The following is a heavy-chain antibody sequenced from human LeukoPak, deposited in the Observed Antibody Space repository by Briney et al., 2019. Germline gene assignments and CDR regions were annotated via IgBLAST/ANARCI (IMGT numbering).Heavy chain of an antibody. CDR2: IYYSGST. CDR3: ARLSNLGSSTFYYWFDP. J-gene: IGHJ5*02. V-gene: IGHV4-30-4*01. Sequence: SETLSLTCIVSGGSIRGGGYYWSWIRQHPGKGLEWIGYIYYSGSTYYNPSLKSRALISVDTSKNQFSLNLTSVTAADTAVYYCARLSNLGSSTFYYWFDPWGRGTLVTVSS. D-gene: IGHD3-3*02. CDR1: GGSIRGGGYY.